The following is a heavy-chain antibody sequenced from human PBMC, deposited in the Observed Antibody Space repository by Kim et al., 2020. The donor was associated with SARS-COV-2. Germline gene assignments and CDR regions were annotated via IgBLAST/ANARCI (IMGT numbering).Heavy chain of an antibody. Sequence: SVKVSCKASGGTFGTYHISWVRQAPGQGLEWMGGIIPFFDTTNYAPKFQGRVTMTADESTSTTYMELSSLKSGDTAVYFCASRFFDSSGNYHDYWGQGT. CDR1: GGTFGTYH. CDR2: IIPFFDTT. D-gene: IGHD3-22*01. J-gene: IGHJ4*02. CDR3: ASRFFDSSGNYHDY. V-gene: IGHV1-69*13.